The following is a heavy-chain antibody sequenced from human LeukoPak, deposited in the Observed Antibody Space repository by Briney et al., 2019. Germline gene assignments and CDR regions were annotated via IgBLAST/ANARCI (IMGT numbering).Heavy chain of an antibody. D-gene: IGHD3-9*01. CDR3: AKKHYDILTGYPYFGY. V-gene: IGHV3-23*01. CDR2: ISGSGGST. J-gene: IGHJ4*02. CDR1: GFTFSSYG. Sequence: GGSLRLSCAASGFTFSSYGMSWVRQAPGKGLEWVSAISGSGGSTYYADSVKGRFTISRDNSKNTLYLQMNSLRAEDTAVYYCAKKHYDILTGYPYFGYWGQRTLVTVSS.